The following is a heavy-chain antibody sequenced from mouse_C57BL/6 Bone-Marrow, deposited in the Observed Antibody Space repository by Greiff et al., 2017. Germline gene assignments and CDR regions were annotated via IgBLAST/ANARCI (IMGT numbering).Heavy chain of an antibody. Sequence: EVQLQQSGTVLARPGASVKMSCKTSGYTFTSYWMHWVKQRPGQGLEWIGAIYPGNSDTSYNQKFKGKAKLTAVTSASTAYMELSSLTNEDSAVYYCTRDDYDGYWCAYGGQGTLVTVSA. CDR2: IYPGNSDT. D-gene: IGHD2-4*01. CDR3: TRDDYDGYWCAY. J-gene: IGHJ3*01. V-gene: IGHV1-5*01. CDR1: GYTFTSYW.